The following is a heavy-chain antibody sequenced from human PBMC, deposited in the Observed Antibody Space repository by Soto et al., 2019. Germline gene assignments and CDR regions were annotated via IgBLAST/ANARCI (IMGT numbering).Heavy chain of an antibody. Sequence: GGSLRLSCAASGFTISSNYMSWVRQAPGKGLEWVSVIYSGGNTYYADSVKGRFTISGDNAKNSLYLQMNSLRAEDTAVYYCARDLDDLPGVGMDVWGHGTTVTVSS. CDR1: GFTISSNY. D-gene: IGHD3-10*01. J-gene: IGHJ6*02. V-gene: IGHV3-66*01. CDR3: ARDLDDLPGVGMDV. CDR2: IYSGGNT.